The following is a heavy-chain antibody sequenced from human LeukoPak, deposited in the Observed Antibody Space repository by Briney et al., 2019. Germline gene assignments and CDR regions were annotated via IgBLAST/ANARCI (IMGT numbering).Heavy chain of an antibody. Sequence: GGSLRLSCAASGFTFSSYAMGWVRQAPGKGLEWVSVICDGGSTTNYAKSVKGRFTISRDASTDTLYLQMNSLRADDTAVYYCAKQRRNSCYSASDFWGQGTLVTVSS. CDR2: ICDGGSTT. V-gene: IGHV3-23*01. CDR1: GFTFSSYA. CDR3: AKQRRNSCYSASDF. D-gene: IGHD2-15*01. J-gene: IGHJ4*02.